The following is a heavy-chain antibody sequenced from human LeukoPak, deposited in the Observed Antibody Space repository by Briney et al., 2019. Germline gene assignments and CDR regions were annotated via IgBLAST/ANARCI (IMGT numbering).Heavy chain of an antibody. CDR1: GGTVTSGNYY. V-gene: IGHV4-61*02. CDR2: IYTNGGA. CDR3: AREPPGY. Sequence: SQTLSLTCTVSGGTVTSGNYYWNWIRQPAGKGLEWIGRIYTNGGASYNPSLKSRVTISIDASKNQFSLKLSSVTAADTAVYYCAREPPGYWGQGILVTVSS. J-gene: IGHJ4*02.